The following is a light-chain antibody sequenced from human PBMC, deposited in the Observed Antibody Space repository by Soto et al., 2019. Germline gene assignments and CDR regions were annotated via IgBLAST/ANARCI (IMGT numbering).Light chain of an antibody. Sequence: EIVLTQSPATLSLSPGERATLSCRASQSVRRYLAWFQQKPGQAPRLLIYDASNRATGIPARFSGSGSGTDFTLTISSLEPEDFAVYYCQERGNWPPYTFGQRTKLEIK. CDR1: QSVRRY. V-gene: IGKV3-11*01. CDR2: DAS. J-gene: IGKJ2*01. CDR3: QERGNWPPYT.